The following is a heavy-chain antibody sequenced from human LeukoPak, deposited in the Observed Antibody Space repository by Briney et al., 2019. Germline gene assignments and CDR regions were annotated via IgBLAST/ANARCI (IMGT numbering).Heavy chain of an antibody. J-gene: IGHJ5*02. CDR3: ARDYDDSSGYPNWFDP. CDR1: GFTFSSYA. V-gene: IGHV3-64*01. Sequence: GGSLRLSCAASGFTFSSYAMHWVRQAPGKGLEYVSAISSNGGSTYYANSVKGRFTISRDNSKNTLYLQMGSLRAEDMAVYYCARDYDDSSGYPNWFDPWGQGTLITVSS. D-gene: IGHD3-22*01. CDR2: ISSNGGST.